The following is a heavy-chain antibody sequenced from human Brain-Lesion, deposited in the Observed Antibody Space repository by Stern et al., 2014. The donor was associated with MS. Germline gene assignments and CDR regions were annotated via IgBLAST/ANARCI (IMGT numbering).Heavy chain of an antibody. Sequence: QLVESGAEVKKTGSSVKVSCQASGNTFTNRYLNWVRQAHGQALEWMGWITPFTGNTNYAQNFQDRVTITMDRSMSTAYMDLSSLRSDDTAIYFCAEGGSYGFVYWGQGTLVTVSS. CDR2: ITPFTGNT. CDR1: GNTFTNRY. CDR3: AEGGSYGFVY. D-gene: IGHD4-17*01. J-gene: IGHJ4*02. V-gene: IGHV1-45*02.